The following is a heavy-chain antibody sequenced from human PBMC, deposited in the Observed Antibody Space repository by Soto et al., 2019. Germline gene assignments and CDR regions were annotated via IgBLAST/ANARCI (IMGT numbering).Heavy chain of an antibody. Sequence: QPGGSLRLSCAASGFTFSSYAMSWVRRAPGKGLEWISYISSSGSTIYYADSVKGRFTISRDNAKNSLYVQMYSLRAEDTAVYYCAREGPWDHVDYWGQGTLVTVSS. CDR3: AREGPWDHVDY. D-gene: IGHD1-26*01. CDR2: ISSSGSTI. CDR1: GFTFSSYA. J-gene: IGHJ4*02. V-gene: IGHV3-48*03.